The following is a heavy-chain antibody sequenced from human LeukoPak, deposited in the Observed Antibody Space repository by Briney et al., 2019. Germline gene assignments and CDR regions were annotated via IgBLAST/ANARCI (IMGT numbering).Heavy chain of an antibody. CDR2: ISYDGSNK. J-gene: IGHJ4*02. Sequence: PGGSLRLSCAASGFTFSSYAMHWVRRAPGKGLEGVAVISYDGSNKYYADSVKGRFTISRDNSKNTLYLQMNSLRAEDTAVYYCAREEGDYYDSSALAYWGQGTLVTVSS. CDR3: AREEGDYYDSSALAY. D-gene: IGHD3-22*01. V-gene: IGHV3-30*01. CDR1: GFTFSSYA.